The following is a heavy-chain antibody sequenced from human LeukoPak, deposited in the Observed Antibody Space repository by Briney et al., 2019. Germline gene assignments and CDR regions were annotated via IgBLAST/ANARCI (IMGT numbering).Heavy chain of an antibody. CDR3: AAIKDSSSWYLGY. CDR1: GGSIRSYY. D-gene: IGHD6-13*01. V-gene: IGHV4-59*01. Sequence: KASETLSLTCTVSGGSIRSYYWSWIRQPPGKGLEWIGFMFFRGSTNYNPSLKSRVTISVDTSKNQFFLNLSSVTAADTAVYYCAAIKDSSSWYLGYWGQGTLVTVSS. CDR2: MFFRGST. J-gene: IGHJ4*02.